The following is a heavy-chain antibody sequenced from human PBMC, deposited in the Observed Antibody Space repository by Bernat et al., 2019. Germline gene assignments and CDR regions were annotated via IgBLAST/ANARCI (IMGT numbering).Heavy chain of an antibody. V-gene: IGHV3-66*01. CDR2: IYSGGST. Sequence: EVQLVESGGGLVQPGGSLRLSCAASGFTVSSNYMSWVRQAPGKGLEWVSVIYSGGSTYYADSVKGRFTISRDNSKNTLYLQMNSLRAEDMAVYYCARNYYDSSGYFDYWGQGTLVTVSS. CDR1: GFTVSSNY. J-gene: IGHJ4*02. CDR3: ARNYYDSSGYFDY. D-gene: IGHD3-22*01.